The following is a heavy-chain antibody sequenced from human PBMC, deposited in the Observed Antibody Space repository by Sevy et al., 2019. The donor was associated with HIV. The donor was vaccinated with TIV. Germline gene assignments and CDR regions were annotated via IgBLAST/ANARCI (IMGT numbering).Heavy chain of an antibody. Sequence: GGSLRLSCTASGFTFSAYSMNWVRQAPGKGLEWLSYIRTGTDHIYYADSAKGRFTIYRDDAKKSVYLEMKSLRDQDTALYYCVRRGVDAYNVYFDLWGQGTLVTVSS. CDR1: GFTFSAYS. V-gene: IGHV3-21*05. D-gene: IGHD3-10*01. J-gene: IGHJ4*02. CDR3: VRRGVDAYNVYFDL. CDR2: IRTGTDHI.